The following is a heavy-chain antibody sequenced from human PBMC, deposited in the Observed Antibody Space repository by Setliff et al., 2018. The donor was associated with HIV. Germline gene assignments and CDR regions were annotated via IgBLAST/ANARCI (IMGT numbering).Heavy chain of an antibody. CDR1: GGSISSGTSY. D-gene: IGHD3-16*02. J-gene: IGHJ4*02. CDR3: ARETYDYVWGTYRYRPRHFDY. Sequence: NPSETLSLTCTVSGGSISSGTSYWSWIRQPAGKGLEWIGRIYTSGSTNYNPSLKSRVSISVDTSKNRFSLKLSPVTAADTAVDYCARETYDYVWGTYRYRPRHFDYWGQGTLVTVSS. CDR2: IYTSGST. V-gene: IGHV4-61*02.